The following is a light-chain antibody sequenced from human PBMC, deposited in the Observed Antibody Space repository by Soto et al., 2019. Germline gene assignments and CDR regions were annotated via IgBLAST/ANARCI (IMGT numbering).Light chain of an antibody. V-gene: IGLV1-44*01. CDR1: SSNIGSNT. Sequence: QSVLTQPPSASGTPGQRLTISCSGSSSNIGSNTVNWYQQLPGTAPKLLIYSNNQRPSGVPDRFSGSKSGTSASLAISGLQSEDEADYYCAAWDDSLNGVVFGGGTQLTVL. CDR2: SNN. J-gene: IGLJ2*01. CDR3: AAWDDSLNGVV.